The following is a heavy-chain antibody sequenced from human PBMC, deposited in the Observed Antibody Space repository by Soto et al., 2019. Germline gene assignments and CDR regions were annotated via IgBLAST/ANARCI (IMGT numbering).Heavy chain of an antibody. J-gene: IGHJ3*02. CDR1: GYIFTNYG. D-gene: IGHD3-22*01. V-gene: IGHV1-18*01. CDR3: ATKTYYYDSSGPFDAFDI. CDR2: ISAYNGDT. Sequence: ASVKVSCKASGYIFTNYGISWVRQAPGQGLEWMGWISAYNGDTNYAQKLQGRVTVTRDTSTGTAYMELSSLRSEDTAVYYCATKTYYYDSSGPFDAFDIWGQGTMVTVSS.